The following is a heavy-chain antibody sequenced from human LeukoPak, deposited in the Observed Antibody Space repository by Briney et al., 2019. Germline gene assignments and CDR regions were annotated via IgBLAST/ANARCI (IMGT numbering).Heavy chain of an antibody. CDR2: INPNTGGT. Sequence: ASVKVSCEASGYPFTGYYIHWMRQAPGQGLEWMGWINPNTGGTNYAQKFQGRVTMTRDTSISTAYMEVNRLRSDDTALYYCARGFDWLEYYFDYWGQGTLVTVSS. J-gene: IGHJ4*02. CDR1: GYPFTGYY. CDR3: ARGFDWLEYYFDY. V-gene: IGHV1-2*02. D-gene: IGHD3-9*01.